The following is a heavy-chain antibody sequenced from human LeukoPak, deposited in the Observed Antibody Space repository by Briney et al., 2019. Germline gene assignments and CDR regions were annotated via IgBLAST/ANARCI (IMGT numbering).Heavy chain of an antibody. CDR1: GFAFSQFP. CDR3: ARDKSYFGSGNYHYFDS. CDR2: ISHDGGNK. J-gene: IGHJ4*02. Sequence: GGSLRLSCVASGFAFSQFPVHWVRQAPGKRLEWVAFISHDGGNKKYGDSVKGRFTISRDNSKNTVYLQMNSLRPEDTALYYCARDKSYFGSGNYHYFDSWGQGALVIVSS. D-gene: IGHD3-10*01. V-gene: IGHV3-30*03.